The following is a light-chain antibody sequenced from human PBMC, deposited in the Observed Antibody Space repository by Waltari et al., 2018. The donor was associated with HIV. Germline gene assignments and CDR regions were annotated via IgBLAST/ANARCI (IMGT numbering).Light chain of an antibody. V-gene: IGLV2-23*02. CDR2: EVS. CDR1: SSDFGSYNV. Sequence: QSALTQPASVSGSPGQSLTISCTGTSSDFGSYNVVSWYQQHPGKAPKLMIYEVSKRPSGVSNRFSGSKSGNTASLTISGLQAEDEADYHCCSYAGSSTYVVFGGGTKLTVL. CDR3: CSYAGSSTYVV. J-gene: IGLJ2*01.